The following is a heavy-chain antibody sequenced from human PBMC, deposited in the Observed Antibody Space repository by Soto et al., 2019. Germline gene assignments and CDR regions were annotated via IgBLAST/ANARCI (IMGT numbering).Heavy chain of an antibody. J-gene: IGHJ5*01. D-gene: IGHD2-2*01. CDR1: GYSFHNSG. V-gene: IGHV1-18*01. CDR3: SKNGTTWFAS. CDR2: ISVFNGYA. Sequence: QVQLVQSGPELKKPGASVKVSCKTSGYSFHNSGISWVRQAPGQGLEWMGWISVFNGYAHSAQKFQGRVIMTADTFTTTAYIELRVLRSDDTAMYYCSKNGTTWFASWGQGTPVTVSS.